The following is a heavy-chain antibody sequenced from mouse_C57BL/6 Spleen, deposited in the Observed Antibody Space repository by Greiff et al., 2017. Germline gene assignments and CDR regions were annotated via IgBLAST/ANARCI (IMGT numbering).Heavy chain of an antibody. V-gene: IGHV1-55*01. J-gene: IGHJ4*01. CDR1: GYTFTSYW. Sequence: VQLQQPGAELVKPGASVKMSCKASGYTFTSYWITWVKQRPGQGLEWIGDIYPGSGSTNYNEKFKSKATLTVDTSSSTAYMQLSSRTSEDSAVYYCAQQTGTYAMDYWGQGTSVTVSS. D-gene: IGHD4-1*01. CDR2: IYPGSGST. CDR3: AQQTGTYAMDY.